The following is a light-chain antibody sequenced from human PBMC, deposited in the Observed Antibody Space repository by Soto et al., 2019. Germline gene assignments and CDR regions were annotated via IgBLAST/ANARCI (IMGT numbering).Light chain of an antibody. Sequence: DIQMNQSPYSLSASVGDRVTIACRASETVSTYVNWYQQKPGRAPKYLIYSASNLQAVVPSRFRGSGSATDFTLTITTLRPEDFATYYFQQSYSTTFTFGSGTKVDIK. CDR3: QQSYSTTFT. CDR2: SAS. J-gene: IGKJ3*01. V-gene: IGKV1-39*01. CDR1: ETVSTY.